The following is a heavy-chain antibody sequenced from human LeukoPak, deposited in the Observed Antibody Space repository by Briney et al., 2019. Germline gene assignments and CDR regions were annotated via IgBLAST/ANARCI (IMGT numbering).Heavy chain of an antibody. CDR1: GFTFSSYG. D-gene: IGHD5-12*01. Sequence: GGSLRLSCAASGFTFSSYGMHWVRQAPGKGLEWVAFIRYDGSNKYYADSVKGRFTISRDNSKNTLYLQMNSLRAEDTAVYYCAKDLSPIVATPYYFDYWGQGTLVTVSS. CDR3: AKDLSPIVATPYYFDY. J-gene: IGHJ4*02. V-gene: IGHV3-30*02. CDR2: IRYDGSNK.